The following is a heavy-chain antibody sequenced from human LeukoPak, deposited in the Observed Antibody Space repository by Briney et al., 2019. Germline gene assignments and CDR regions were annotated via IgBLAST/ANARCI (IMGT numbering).Heavy chain of an antibody. J-gene: IGHJ4*02. V-gene: IGHV4-34*09. CDR2: IYYSGST. CDR3: ARGYYDFWSGIPQPYYFDY. Sequence: SETLSLTCAVYGGSFSGYYWSWIRQPPGKGLEWIGYIYYSGSTYYNPSLKSRVTISVDTSKNQFSLKLSSVTAADTAVYYCARGYYDFWSGIPQPYYFDYWGQGTLVTVSS. CDR1: GGSFSGYY. D-gene: IGHD3-3*01.